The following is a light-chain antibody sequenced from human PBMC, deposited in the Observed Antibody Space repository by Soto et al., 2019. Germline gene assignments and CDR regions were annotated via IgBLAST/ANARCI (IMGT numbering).Light chain of an antibody. J-gene: IGKJ2*01. Sequence: DIVMTQTPLSSPVTLGQPASISCTSSQSLVHSDGNTYLSWLQQRPGQPPRLLVYKISHRFSGVPDRFTGTGAGTHFTLKISRVEAEDVGTYYCMQSVQLPLYTFGQGTKVDIK. V-gene: IGKV2-24*01. CDR1: QSLVHSDGNTY. CDR3: MQSVQLPLYT. CDR2: KIS.